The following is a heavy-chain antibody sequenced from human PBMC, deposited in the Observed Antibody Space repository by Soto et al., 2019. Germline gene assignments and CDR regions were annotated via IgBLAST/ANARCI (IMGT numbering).Heavy chain of an antibody. J-gene: IGHJ6*02. V-gene: IGHV5-10-1*03. CDR1: GYSSTSYW. Sequence: EVQLVQSGAEVKKPGESLRISCKGSGYSSTSYWISWVRQMPGKGLEWMGRIDPSDSYTNYSPSFQGYVTISADKSISTAYLQWSSLKASDTAMYYCARLDYPYLSPRYGMDVWGQGTTVTVSS. CDR2: IDPSDSYT. CDR3: ARLDYPYLSPRYGMDV. D-gene: IGHD1-1*01.